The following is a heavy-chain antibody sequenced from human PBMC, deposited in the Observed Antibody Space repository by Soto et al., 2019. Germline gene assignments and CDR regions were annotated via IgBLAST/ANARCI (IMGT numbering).Heavy chain of an antibody. CDR3: ADTLVVVAAIDY. Sequence: QITLKESGPTLVKPTQTLTLTCTFSGFSLSTSGVGVRWIRQPPGTAMEWLALIYWDDDTRYSPSPKCRLTITKDTSKNQVVLTMTNMDPVDTATYYCADTLVVVAAIDYWGEGTLVTVSS. V-gene: IGHV2-5*02. CDR1: GFSLSTSGVG. D-gene: IGHD2-15*01. CDR2: IYWDDDT. J-gene: IGHJ4*02.